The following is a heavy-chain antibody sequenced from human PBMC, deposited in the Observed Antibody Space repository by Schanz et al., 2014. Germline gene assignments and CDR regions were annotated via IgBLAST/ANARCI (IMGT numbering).Heavy chain of an antibody. D-gene: IGHD2-2*01. CDR3: ARDVGYDIVLLPTAQGGMDV. CDR2: ISADNGNT. Sequence: QVQLVQSGAEVKKPGASVKVSCKASGYTFTSYGISWVRQAPGQGLEWMGWISADNGNTNYAQRLQGRVTMTTDTSTSTAYMELSSLRSEDTAVYYCARDVGYDIVLLPTAQGGMDVWGQGTTVTVSS. J-gene: IGHJ6*02. CDR1: GYTFTSYG. V-gene: IGHV1-18*04.